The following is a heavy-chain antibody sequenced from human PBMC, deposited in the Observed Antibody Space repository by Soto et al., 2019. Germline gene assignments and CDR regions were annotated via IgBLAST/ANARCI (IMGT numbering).Heavy chain of an antibody. CDR1: GCSISSSSYY. CDR3: ARHRWNYNRHYFDY. D-gene: IGHD1-7*01. V-gene: IGHV4-39*01. CDR2: IYYSGST. Sequence: PSETLSLTCTVSGCSISSSSYYWGWIRQPPGKGLEWIGSIYYSGSTYYNPSLKSRVTISVDTSKNQFPLKLSSVTAPDTAVYSFARHRWNYNRHYFDYWGQGTLVTVSS. J-gene: IGHJ4*02.